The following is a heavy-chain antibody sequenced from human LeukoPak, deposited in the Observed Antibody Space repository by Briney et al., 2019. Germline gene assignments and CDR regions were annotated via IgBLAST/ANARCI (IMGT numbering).Heavy chain of an antibody. V-gene: IGHV4-34*01. CDR2: INHSGST. CDR1: GGSFSGYY. CDR3: ARFTLFGVDY. J-gene: IGHJ4*02. Sequence: SETLSLTCAVYGGSFSGYYWSWIRQPPGKGLEWIGEINHSGSTNYNPSLKSRVTISVDTSKNQFSLELSSVTAADTAVYYCARFTLFGVDYWGQGTLVTVSS. D-gene: IGHD3-10*01.